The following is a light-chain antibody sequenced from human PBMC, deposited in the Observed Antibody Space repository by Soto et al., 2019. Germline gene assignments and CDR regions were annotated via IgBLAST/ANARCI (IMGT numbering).Light chain of an antibody. V-gene: IGKV1-5*01. CDR2: DAS. CDR1: QSIHSW. J-gene: IGKJ1*01. Sequence: QMTQSPSTLSASVGDRVTITCRASQSIHSWLAWYQQRPGQAPKVVIYDASNLEPGVPSRFSGSGSGTQFTLTISSLQPDDFATYYCQQYYTVPWTFGHGTKVEIK. CDR3: QQYYTVPWT.